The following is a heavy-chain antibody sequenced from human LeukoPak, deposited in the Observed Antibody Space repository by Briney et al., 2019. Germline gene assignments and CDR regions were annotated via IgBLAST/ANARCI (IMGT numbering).Heavy chain of an antibody. D-gene: IGHD1-26*01. J-gene: IGHJ1*01. CDR3: AKEYKVGTSTKCFQH. V-gene: IGHV3-23*01. CDR1: GFTISSYA. CDR2: ISISGGIT. Sequence: GGSLRLSCAASGFTISSYAMSWIRQAPGKGLEWVSAISISGGITYYADSVKGRFTISRDTSKNTVYLEVNSLRAEDTAIYFCAKEYKVGTSTKCFQHWGQGTLVTVSS.